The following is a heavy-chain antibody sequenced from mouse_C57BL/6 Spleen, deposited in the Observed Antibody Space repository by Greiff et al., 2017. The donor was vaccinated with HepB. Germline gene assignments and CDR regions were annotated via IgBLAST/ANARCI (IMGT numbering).Heavy chain of an antibody. D-gene: IGHD2-3*01. J-gene: IGHJ3*01. Sequence: VKLMESGPELVKPGASVKISCKASGYAFSSSWMNWVKQRPGNGLEWIGEILPGSGSTNYNEKFKGKATFTADTSSNTAYMQLSSLTTEDSAIYYCARWWIYDSYYNEFAYWGQGTLVTVSA. CDR1: GYAFSSSW. CDR2: ILPGSGST. CDR3: ARWWIYDSYYNEFAY. V-gene: IGHV1-9*01.